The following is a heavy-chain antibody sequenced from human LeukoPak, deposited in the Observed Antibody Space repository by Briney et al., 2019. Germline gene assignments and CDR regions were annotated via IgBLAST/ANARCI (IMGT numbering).Heavy chain of an antibody. V-gene: IGHV3-30*18. CDR3: AKGGYSGYDHWFDP. J-gene: IGHJ5*02. CDR2: ISYDGSNK. CDR1: GFTFSSYG. D-gene: IGHD5-12*01. Sequence: PGGSLRLSCAASGFTFSSYGMHWVRQAPGKGLEWVAVISYDGSNKYYADSVKGRFTISRDNSKNTLYLQMNSLRAEDTAVYYRAKGGYSGYDHWFDPWGQGTLVTVSS.